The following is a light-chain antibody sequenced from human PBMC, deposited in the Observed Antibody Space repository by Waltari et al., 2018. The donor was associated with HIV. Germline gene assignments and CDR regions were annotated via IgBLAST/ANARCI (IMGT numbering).Light chain of an antibody. J-gene: IGLJ2*01. Sequence: QSALTQPASVSGSPGQSITISCTGTSTDVGAYDYVSWYQQHPGGAPKLLIYAVTKRPSGLSSRFSCSKSCNTASLNISGLQAQDEADYHCSSYASTTTHVVFGRGTKLTVL. CDR1: STDVGAYDY. CDR2: AVT. V-gene: IGLV2-14*03. CDR3: SSYASTTTHVV.